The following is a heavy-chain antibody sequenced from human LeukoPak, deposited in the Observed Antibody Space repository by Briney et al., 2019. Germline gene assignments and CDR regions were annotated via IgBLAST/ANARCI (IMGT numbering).Heavy chain of an antibody. CDR1: GGSFSGYY. Sequence: SETLSLTCAVYGGSFSGYYWSWIRQPPGKGLEWIGEINHSGSTNYNPSLKSRVTISVDTSKNQFSLKLSSVTAADTAVYYCARGNPDLIVVVPRRRGLDPWGQGTLVTVSS. J-gene: IGHJ5*02. CDR2: INHSGST. D-gene: IGHD2-2*01. CDR3: ARGNPDLIVVVPRRRGLDP. V-gene: IGHV4-34*01.